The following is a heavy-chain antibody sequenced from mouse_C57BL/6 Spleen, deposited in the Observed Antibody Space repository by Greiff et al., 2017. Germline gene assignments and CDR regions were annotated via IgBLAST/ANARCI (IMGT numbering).Heavy chain of an antibody. D-gene: IGHD2-1*01. J-gene: IGHJ4*01. CDR1: GYTFTDYN. Sequence: VQLQQSGPELVKPGASVKIPCKASGYTFTDYNMDWVKQSHGKSLEWIGDINPNNGGTFYNQKFKGKATLTVDKSSSTAYMELRSLTSEDTAVYYCARNGNYEDARDYWGQGTSVTVSS. CDR2: INPNNGGT. V-gene: IGHV1-18*01. CDR3: ARNGNYEDARDY.